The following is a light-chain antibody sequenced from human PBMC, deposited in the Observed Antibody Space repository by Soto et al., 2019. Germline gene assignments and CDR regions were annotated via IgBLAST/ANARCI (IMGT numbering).Light chain of an antibody. Sequence: EIVMTQSPATLSVSPGERATLSCRASQSVSSNLAWYQRKPGQAPRLLIYDASTRATGIPARFSGSGSGTEFTLTISSLQSEDFVVYYCQQYNDWPRTFGQGTKVDIK. CDR3: QQYNDWPRT. CDR2: DAS. CDR1: QSVSSN. V-gene: IGKV3-15*01. J-gene: IGKJ1*01.